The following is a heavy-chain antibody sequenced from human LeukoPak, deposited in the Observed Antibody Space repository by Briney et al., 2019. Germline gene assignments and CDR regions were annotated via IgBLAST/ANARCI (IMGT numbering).Heavy chain of an antibody. J-gene: IGHJ4*02. V-gene: IGHV4-4*02. CDR3: ARGGGYYFDY. CDR2: VYHSGTT. CDR1: GGSISDSHW. D-gene: IGHD3-16*01. Sequence: SETLSLTCAVSGGSISDSHWWNWVRQPPGKGLEWIGEVYHSGTTNYNPSLTSRVTISVGKSKNLFSLRLNSVTAADSAVYYCARGGGYYFDYWGQGTLVTVSS.